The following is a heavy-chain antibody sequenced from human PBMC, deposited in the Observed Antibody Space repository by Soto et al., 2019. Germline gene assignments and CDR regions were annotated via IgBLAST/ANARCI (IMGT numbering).Heavy chain of an antibody. V-gene: IGHV1-46*01. Sequence: QVQLVQSGAEVKKPGASVKVSCKASGYTFTIFYMHWVRQAPGQGLEGMGVINPSGGSTTYAQKFQGRVTMTRDTSASKGYMERRSLRSEDTAVYYCARATSPRYCSGVNCPNYFDYWGQGTLVTVSS. J-gene: IGHJ4*02. CDR1: GYTFTIFY. CDR3: ARATSPRYCSGVNCPNYFDY. D-gene: IGHD2-15*01. CDR2: INPSGGST.